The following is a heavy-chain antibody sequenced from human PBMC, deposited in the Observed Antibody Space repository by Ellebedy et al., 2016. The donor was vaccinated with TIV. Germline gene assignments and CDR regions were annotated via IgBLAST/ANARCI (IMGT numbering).Heavy chain of an antibody. CDR2: IYYSGNT. Sequence: MPSETLSLTCTVSGASISSSSYYWGWIRQPPGKGLEWIGSIYYSGNTYYNPSLNSRVTISVDTSKKQFSLKLSSVTAADTAVYYCARSSMIVVVPFDYWGQGTLVTVSS. V-gene: IGHV4-39*01. J-gene: IGHJ4*02. CDR1: GASISSSSYY. CDR3: ARSSMIVVVPFDY. D-gene: IGHD3-22*01.